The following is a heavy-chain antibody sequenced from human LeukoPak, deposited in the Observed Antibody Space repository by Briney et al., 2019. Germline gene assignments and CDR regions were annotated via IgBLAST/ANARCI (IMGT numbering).Heavy chain of an antibody. CDR1: GFTFSTYA. CDR3: AKALEQETVIALDS. V-gene: IGHV3-23*01. CDR2: ISGIGGST. J-gene: IGHJ4*02. Sequence: GGSLRLACAASGFTFSTYAMSWVRQAPGDGLEWVAAISGIGGSTYYADSVKGRFTISRDNSTHTLYLQMNSLRAEDTSIYFCAKALEQETVIALDSWGQGPLVTVSS. D-gene: IGHD6-13*01.